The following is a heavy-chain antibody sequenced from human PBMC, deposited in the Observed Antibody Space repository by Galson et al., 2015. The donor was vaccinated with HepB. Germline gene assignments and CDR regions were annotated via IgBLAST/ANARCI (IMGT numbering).Heavy chain of an antibody. Sequence: SLRLSCAASGFTFSSYAMNWVRQAPGKGLEWVSVVRSSGGSTYYADSVKGRFTISRDNSKNTLYLQMNSLRAEDTAVYYCARAPDKYYYYYYAMDVWGQGTTVTVTS. CDR1: GFTFSSYA. CDR2: VRSSGGST. J-gene: IGHJ6*02. CDR3: ARAPDKYYYYYYAMDV. V-gene: IGHV3-23*01. D-gene: IGHD1-14*01.